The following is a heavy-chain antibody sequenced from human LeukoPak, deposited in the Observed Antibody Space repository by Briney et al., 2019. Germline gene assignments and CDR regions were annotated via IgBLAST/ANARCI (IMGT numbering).Heavy chain of an antibody. CDR1: GGSISSSSYY. V-gene: IGHV4-39*01. CDR3: ARGVTLIVVVIHDWYFDL. J-gene: IGHJ2*01. Sequence: SETLSLTCTVSGGSISSSSYYWGWIRQPPGKGLEWIGSIYYSGSTSYNPSLKSRVTISVDTSKNQFSLKLSSVTAADTAVYYYARGVTLIVVVIHDWYFDLWGRGTVFTVSS. CDR2: IYYSGST. D-gene: IGHD3-22*01.